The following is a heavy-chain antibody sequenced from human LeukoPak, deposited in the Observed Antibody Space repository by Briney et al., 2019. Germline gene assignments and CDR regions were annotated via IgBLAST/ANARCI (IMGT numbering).Heavy chain of an antibody. CDR1: EDTFTGYY. J-gene: IGHJ6*02. CDR2: VNPNNGVT. V-gene: IGHV1-2*02. Sequence: APVKVSCTASEDTFTGYYIHWVRQAPGQGLEWMGWVNPNNGVTEYAQEFQGRVTMTRDTYLSTAYMELSRLRSDDTAVYYCATDHCTRTNCYEDYYRGMDVWGQANTV. CDR3: ATDHCTRTNCYEDYYRGMDV. D-gene: IGHD2-2*01.